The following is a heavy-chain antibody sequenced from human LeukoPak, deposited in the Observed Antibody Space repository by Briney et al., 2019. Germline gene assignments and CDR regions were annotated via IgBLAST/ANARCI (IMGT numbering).Heavy chain of an antibody. CDR3: ARDQPAATPDHYFDY. CDR1: GGTFSSYA. D-gene: IGHD6-25*01. Sequence: SVKVSCKASGGTFSSYAISWVRQAPGQGLEWMGRIIPILGIANCAQKFQGRVTITADKSTSTAYMELSSLRSEDTAVYYCARDQPAATPDHYFDYWGQGTLVTVSS. J-gene: IGHJ4*02. CDR2: IIPILGIA. V-gene: IGHV1-69*04.